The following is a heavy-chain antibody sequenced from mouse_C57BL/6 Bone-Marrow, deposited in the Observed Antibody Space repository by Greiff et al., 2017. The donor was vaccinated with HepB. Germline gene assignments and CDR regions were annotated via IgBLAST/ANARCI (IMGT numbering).Heavy chain of an antibody. Sequence: VQLQQSGPGLVAPSQSLSITCTVSGFSLTSYGVDWVRQSPGKGLEWLGVIWGVGSTNYNSALKSRLSISKDNSKSQVFLKMNSLQTDDTAMYYCASGRLPFAYWGQGTLVTVSA. CDR2: IWGVGST. CDR1: GFSLTSYG. V-gene: IGHV2-6*01. CDR3: ASGRLPFAY. J-gene: IGHJ3*01. D-gene: IGHD2-2*01.